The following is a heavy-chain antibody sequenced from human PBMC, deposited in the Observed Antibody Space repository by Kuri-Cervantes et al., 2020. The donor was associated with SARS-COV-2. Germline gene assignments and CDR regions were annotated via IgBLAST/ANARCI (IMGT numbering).Heavy chain of an antibody. CDR1: GFTFSSYS. CDR3: AREDLWFGDGFDP. J-gene: IGHJ5*02. V-gene: IGHV3-21*01. D-gene: IGHD3-10*01. Sequence: GGSLRLSCAASGFTFSSYSMNWVRQAPGKGLEWVSSISSSSSYIYYADSVKGRFTISRDNAKNSLYLQMNSLRAEDTAVYYCAREDLWFGDGFDPWGQGTLVTVSS. CDR2: ISSSSSYI.